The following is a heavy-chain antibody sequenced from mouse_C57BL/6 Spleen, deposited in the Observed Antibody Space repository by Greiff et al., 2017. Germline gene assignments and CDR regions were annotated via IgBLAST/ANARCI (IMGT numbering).Heavy chain of an antibody. J-gene: IGHJ1*03. D-gene: IGHD1-1*01. V-gene: IGHV1-59*01. CDR3: ARRPGGYGSSHWYFEV. CDR1: GYTFTSYW. CDR2: IDPSDSYT. Sequence: QVQLQQPGAELVRPGTSVKLSCKASGYTFTSYWMHWVKQRPGQGLEWIGVIDPSDSYTNYNQKFKGKATLTVDTSASTAYMQLSSLTSEDSAVYYCARRPGGYGSSHWYFEVWGTGTTVTVSS.